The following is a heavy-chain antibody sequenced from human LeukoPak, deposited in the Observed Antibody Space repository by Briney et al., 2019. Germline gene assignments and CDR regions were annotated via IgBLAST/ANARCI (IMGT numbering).Heavy chain of an antibody. CDR3: ARDAYSSGWSHYYYYGMDV. V-gene: IGHV3-23*01. Sequence: GGSLRLSCVASGFTFSSYVINWARQAPGKGLEWVSAISGSGGSTYYADSVKGRFTISRDNSKNTLYLQTNSLRAEDTAVYYCARDAYSSGWSHYYYYGMDVWGQGTTVTVSS. D-gene: IGHD6-19*01. J-gene: IGHJ6*02. CDR1: GFTFSSYV. CDR2: ISGSGGST.